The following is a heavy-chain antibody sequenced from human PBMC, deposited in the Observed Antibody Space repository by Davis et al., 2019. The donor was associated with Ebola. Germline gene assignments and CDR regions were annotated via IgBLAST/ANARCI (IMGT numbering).Heavy chain of an antibody. V-gene: IGHV4-59*06. J-gene: IGHJ6*02. CDR1: GGSISSYY. D-gene: IGHD4-17*01. CDR3: ACTMTTVTDDYYYYYGMDV. Sequence: PSETLSLTCTVSGGSISSYYWSWIRQPPGKGLEWIGYIYYSGSTYYNPSLKSRVTISVDTSKNQFSLKLSSVTAADTAVYYCACTMTTVTDDYYYYYGMDVWGQGTTVTVSS. CDR2: IYYSGST.